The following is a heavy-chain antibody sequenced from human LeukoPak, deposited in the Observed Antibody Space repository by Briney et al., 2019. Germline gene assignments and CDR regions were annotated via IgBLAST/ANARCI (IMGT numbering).Heavy chain of an antibody. V-gene: IGHV3-30*03. CDR3: AREYRGSRRSDAFDI. Sequence: PGGSLRLSCAASGFTFSTYGMHWVRQAPGKGLEWVAVISSDGSNKYYADSVKTRFTISRDNSKNTLYLQMNSLRAEDTAVYYCAREYRGSRRSDAFDIWGQGTMVTVSS. CDR1: GFTFSTYG. CDR2: ISSDGSNK. D-gene: IGHD3-10*01. J-gene: IGHJ3*02.